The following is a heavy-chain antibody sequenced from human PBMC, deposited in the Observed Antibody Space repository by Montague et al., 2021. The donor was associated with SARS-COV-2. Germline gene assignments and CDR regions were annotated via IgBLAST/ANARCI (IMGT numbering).Heavy chain of an antibody. CDR2: ISYDGSNK. CDR1: GFAFSSYG. V-gene: IGHV3-30*18. Sequence: SLRLSCAASGFAFSSYGMHWVRQAPGKGPEWVALISYDGSNKYYADSVKGRFTISRDNSKNTLYLQMNSLRAEDTTVYYCAKDFGDTGLTFANWGQGTLVTVSS. CDR3: AKDFGDTGLTFAN. J-gene: IGHJ4*02. D-gene: IGHD3-10*01.